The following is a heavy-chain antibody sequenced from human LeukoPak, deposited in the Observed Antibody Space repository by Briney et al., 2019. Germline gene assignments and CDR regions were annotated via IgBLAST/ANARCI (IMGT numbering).Heavy chain of an antibody. J-gene: IGHJ3*02. Sequence: GGSLRLSCAASGFTFSNYGMHWVRQAPGKGLEWVAVIAYDGSNKYYADSVKGRFTISRDNSKNTVFLQMNSLRDEDTAVYYCATTVAGTRNAFDIWGQGTTVTVSS. V-gene: IGHV3-30*03. CDR1: GFTFSNYG. D-gene: IGHD6-19*01. CDR2: IAYDGSNK. CDR3: ATTVAGTRNAFDI.